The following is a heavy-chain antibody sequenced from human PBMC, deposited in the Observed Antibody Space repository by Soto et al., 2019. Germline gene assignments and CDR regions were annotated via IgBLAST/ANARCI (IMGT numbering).Heavy chain of an antibody. CDR2: ISSSSSTI. D-gene: IGHD3-10*01. Sequence: PGGSLRLSCAASGFTFSSYSMNWVRQAPGKGLEWVSYISSSSSTIYYADSVKGRFTISRDNSKNTLYLQMNSLRAEDTAVYYCAKARGGITMVRQGIFDYWGQGTLVTVSS. CDR3: AKARGGITMVRQGIFDY. J-gene: IGHJ4*02. V-gene: IGHV3-48*01. CDR1: GFTFSSYS.